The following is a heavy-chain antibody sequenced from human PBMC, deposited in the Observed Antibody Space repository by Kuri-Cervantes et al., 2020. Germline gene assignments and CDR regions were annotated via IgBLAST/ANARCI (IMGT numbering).Heavy chain of an antibody. CDR1: GYTFTGYY. CDR2: INPNSGGT. J-gene: IGHJ4*02. Sequence: ASVKVSCKASGYTFTGYYMHWVRQAPGQGLEWMGWINPNSGGTSYAQKFQGRVTMTRDTSISTAYMELSRLRSDDTAVYYCASGLIQLWIPDYWGQGTLVTVSS. D-gene: IGHD5-18*01. CDR3: ASGLIQLWIPDY. V-gene: IGHV1-2*02.